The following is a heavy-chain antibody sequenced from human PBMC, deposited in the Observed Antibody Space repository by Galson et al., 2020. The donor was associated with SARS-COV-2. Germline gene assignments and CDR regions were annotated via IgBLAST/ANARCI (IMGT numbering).Heavy chain of an antibody. Sequence: GGSLRLSCAVSGFTFSNYAMSWVRQAPGKGLEWVSAISGSGGTTYYADSVKGRFTISRDNSKDTLYLNMNSLRAEDTAVYYCTRDPAVGWLSHQIDYWGQGTLVSVSS. CDR1: GFTFSNYA. CDR3: TRDPAVGWLSHQIDY. CDR2: ISGSGGTT. J-gene: IGHJ4*02. V-gene: IGHV3-23*01. D-gene: IGHD3-9*01.